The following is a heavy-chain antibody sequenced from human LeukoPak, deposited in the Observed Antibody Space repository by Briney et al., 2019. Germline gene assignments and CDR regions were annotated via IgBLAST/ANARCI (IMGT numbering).Heavy chain of an antibody. CDR2: ISSSSSTI. Sequence: GGSLRLSCAASGLTISSYSMNWVGQAPGTGLQWVSYISSSSSTIYYADSVKGRFTISRDNAKNSLYLQMNSLRAEDTAVYYCARALWFGETFPAYWGQGTLVTVSS. CDR1: GLTISSYS. V-gene: IGHV3-48*01. J-gene: IGHJ4*02. CDR3: ARALWFGETFPAY. D-gene: IGHD3-10*01.